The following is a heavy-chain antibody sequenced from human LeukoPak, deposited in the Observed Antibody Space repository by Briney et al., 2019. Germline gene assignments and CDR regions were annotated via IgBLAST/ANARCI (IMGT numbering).Heavy chain of an antibody. CDR2: IYYSGST. V-gene: IGHV4-59*01. D-gene: IGHD3-10*01. CDR1: GGSISSYF. Sequence: PSETLSLTCTVSGGSISSYFWSWIRQPPGKGLEWLGYIYYSGSTNYNPSLKSRVTISVDTSKNQFSLKLSSVTAADTAVYYCARALKYGSGSSYYYYYYGMDVWGQGTTVTVSS. CDR3: ARALKYGSGSSYYYYYYGMDV. J-gene: IGHJ6*02.